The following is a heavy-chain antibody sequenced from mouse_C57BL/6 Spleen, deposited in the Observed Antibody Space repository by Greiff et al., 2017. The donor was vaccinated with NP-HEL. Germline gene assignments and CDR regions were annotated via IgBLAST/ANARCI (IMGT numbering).Heavy chain of an antibody. J-gene: IGHJ1*03. CDR1: GFTFSSYG. V-gene: IGHV5-6*01. CDR2: ISSGGSYT. Sequence: EVKLMESGGDLVKPGGSLKLSCAASGFTFSSYGMSWVRQTPDKRLEWVATISSGGSYTYYPDSVKGRFTISRDNAKNTLYLQMSSLKSEDTAMYYCARQNWDPYWYFDVWGTGTTVTVSS. D-gene: IGHD4-1*01. CDR3: ARQNWDPYWYFDV.